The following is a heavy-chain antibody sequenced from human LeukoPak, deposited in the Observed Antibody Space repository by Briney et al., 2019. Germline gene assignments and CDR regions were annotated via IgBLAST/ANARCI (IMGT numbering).Heavy chain of an antibody. V-gene: IGHV4-38-2*02. Sequence: PSETLSLTCTVSGYSISSGYYWGWIRQPPGKGLEWIGSIYHSGSTYYNPSLKSRVTISVDTSKNQFSLKLSSVTAADTAVYYCARANYDSSGYYFDYWGQGTLVTVSS. CDR3: ARANYDSSGYYFDY. J-gene: IGHJ4*02. D-gene: IGHD3-22*01. CDR1: GYSISSGYY. CDR2: IYHSGST.